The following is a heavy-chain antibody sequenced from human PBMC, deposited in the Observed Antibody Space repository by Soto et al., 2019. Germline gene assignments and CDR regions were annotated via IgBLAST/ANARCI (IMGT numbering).Heavy chain of an antibody. V-gene: IGHV5-10-1*01. Sequence: GASLKISCKGSGYSFTSHWISWVRQMPGKGLEWMGRIDPSDSYTNYSPSFQGHVTISADKSISTAYLQWSSLKASDTAMYYCARVLRYFDWLSTPSYYYCGMDVWGQGTTFTVS. J-gene: IGHJ6*02. CDR1: GYSFTSHW. CDR3: ARVLRYFDWLSTPSYYYCGMDV. CDR2: IDPSDSYT. D-gene: IGHD3-9*01.